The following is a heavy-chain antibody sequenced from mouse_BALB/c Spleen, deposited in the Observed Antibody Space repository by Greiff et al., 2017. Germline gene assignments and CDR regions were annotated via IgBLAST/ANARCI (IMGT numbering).Heavy chain of an antibody. CDR1: GFTFSSYG. CDR3: ATIYYDLAWFAY. Sequence: EVMLVESGGGLVQPGGSLKLSCAASGFTFSSYGMSWVRQTPDKRLELVATINSNGGSTYYPDSVKGRFTISRDNAKNTLYLQMRSLKSEDTAMYYCATIYYDLAWFAYWGQGTLVTVSA. CDR2: INSNGGST. J-gene: IGHJ3*01. V-gene: IGHV5-6-3*01. D-gene: IGHD2-4*01.